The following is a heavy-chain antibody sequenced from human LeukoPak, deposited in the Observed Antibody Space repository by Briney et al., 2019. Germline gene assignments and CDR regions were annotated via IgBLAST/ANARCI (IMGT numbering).Heavy chain of an antibody. CDR3: AKGTPPLDYFDS. CDR2: VRSDGSTK. V-gene: IGHV3-30*02. Sequence: GGSLRLSCAASGFTFSSYSMNWVRQAPGKGLEWVTFVRSDGSTKYYADSVKGRFTISRDNSQNTLYLQMNSLRAEDTAVYYCAKGTPPLDYFDSWGQGTLVTVSS. J-gene: IGHJ4*02. CDR1: GFTFSSYS.